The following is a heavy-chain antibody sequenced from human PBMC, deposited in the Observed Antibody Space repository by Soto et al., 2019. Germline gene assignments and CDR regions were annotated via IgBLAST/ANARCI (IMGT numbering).Heavy chain of an antibody. CDR2: ISAYNGNT. Sequence: QVPLVQSGAEVKKPGASVKVSCKASGYTFTSYGISWVRQAPGQGLEWMGWISAYNGNTNYAQKPQGRVTMTTDTSTSTAYMELRSLRSDDTAVYYCARDHKQWLVLGYFDYWGQGTLVTVSS. J-gene: IGHJ4*02. CDR3: ARDHKQWLVLGYFDY. D-gene: IGHD6-19*01. V-gene: IGHV1-18*01. CDR1: GYTFTSYG.